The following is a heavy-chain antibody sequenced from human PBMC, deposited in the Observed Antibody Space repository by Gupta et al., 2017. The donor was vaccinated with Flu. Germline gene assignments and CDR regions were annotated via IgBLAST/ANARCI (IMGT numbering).Heavy chain of an antibody. CDR1: GFPFSSYS. CDR2: ISSSSSYI. Sequence: EVQLVESGGGLVKPGGSLRLSCAASGFPFSSYSMTWVRQAPGKGLEWVSSISSSSSYIYYADSVKGRFTISRDNAKNSLYLQMNSLRAEDTAVYYCARSFDILTGYYDYWGQGTLVTVSS. J-gene: IGHJ4*02. D-gene: IGHD3-9*01. V-gene: IGHV3-21*01. CDR3: ARSFDILTGYYDY.